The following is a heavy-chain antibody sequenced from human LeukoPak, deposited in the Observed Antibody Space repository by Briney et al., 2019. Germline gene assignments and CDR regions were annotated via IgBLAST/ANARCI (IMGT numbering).Heavy chain of an antibody. Sequence: GGSLRLSCAASGFTFSSHALHWVRQAPGKGLEWVAVISSDGSYKYYADSVKGRFTISRDNSKNTLYLQMNSLIPEDTAVYYCARLSGAMVRGVTYLEFMDVWGKGTTVTISS. CDR3: ARLSGAMVRGVTYLEFMDV. CDR1: GFTFSSHA. J-gene: IGHJ6*03. D-gene: IGHD3-10*01. CDR2: ISSDGSYK. V-gene: IGHV3-30*04.